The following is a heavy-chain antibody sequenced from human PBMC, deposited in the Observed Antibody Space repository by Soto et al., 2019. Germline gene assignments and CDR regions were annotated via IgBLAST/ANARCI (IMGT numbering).Heavy chain of an antibody. Sequence: GGSLRLSCAASGFTFSSYGMHWVRQAPGKGLEWVAVISYDGSNKYYADSVKGRFTISRDNSKNTLYLQMNSLRAEDTAVYYCAKVVGMTTTFWGGTYYYGMDVWGQGTTVTVSS. CDR3: AKVVGMTTTFWGGTYYYGMDV. V-gene: IGHV3-30*18. CDR2: ISYDGSNK. CDR1: GFTFSSYG. D-gene: IGHD3-16*01. J-gene: IGHJ6*02.